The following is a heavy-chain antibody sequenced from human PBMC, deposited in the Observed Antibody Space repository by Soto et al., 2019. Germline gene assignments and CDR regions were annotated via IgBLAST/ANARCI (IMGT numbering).Heavy chain of an antibody. J-gene: IGHJ5*02. CDR2: IYWNDDK. CDR3: ADKRCGTTSCYRGWFDP. D-gene: IGHD2-2*01. Sequence: QITLKESGPTLVKPTQTLTLTCTFSGFSLSSNGVAVGWIRQPPGKALEWLALIYWNDDKPYSPSLSSRLTLTNDTYNTQVVLTMTHIDPVDTATYYCADKRCGTTSCYRGWFDPWGQGTLVTVSS. V-gene: IGHV2-5*01. CDR1: GFSLSSNGVA.